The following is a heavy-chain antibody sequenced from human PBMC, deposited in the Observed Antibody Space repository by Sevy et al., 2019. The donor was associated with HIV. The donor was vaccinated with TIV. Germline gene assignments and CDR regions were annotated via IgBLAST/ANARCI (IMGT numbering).Heavy chain of an antibody. V-gene: IGHV3-33*01. J-gene: IGHJ4*02. CDR1: GFTFSTYG. D-gene: IGHD6-19*01. CDR3: ARENIAVAGIGYCFDR. CDR2: IWYDGSNK. Sequence: GGSLRLSCVASGFTFSTYGMHWVRQAPGKGLEWVAVIWYDGSNKEYVDSVNGRFTITRDNSKDTLYLQMNSLRAEDTAVYYCARENIAVAGIGYCFDRWGQGTLVTVSS.